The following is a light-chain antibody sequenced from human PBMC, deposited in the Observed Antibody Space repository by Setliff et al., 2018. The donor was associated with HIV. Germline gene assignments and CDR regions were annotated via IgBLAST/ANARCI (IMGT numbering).Light chain of an antibody. CDR3: GSCTSTSPCA. CDR1: GRDLGGFNF. J-gene: IGLJ1*01. Sequence: ALAQPASVSGSPGQSVSISCTGSGRDLGGFNFVSWYRQYPGKAPQLIIYEVTNRPSGVSSRFSSSKSGNTASLTISGLQAEDEADYYCGSCTSTSPCAFGTGTKVTVL. CDR2: EVT. V-gene: IGLV2-14*01.